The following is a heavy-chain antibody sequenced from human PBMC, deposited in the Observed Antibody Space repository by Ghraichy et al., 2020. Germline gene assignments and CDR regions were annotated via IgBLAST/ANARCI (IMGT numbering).Heavy chain of an antibody. J-gene: IGHJ4*02. CDR3: ARRDGDYSLDN. CDR1: GYIFSDYA. Sequence: SVKVSCKTSGYIFSDYAISWVRQAPGQGLEWMGWISIYNGNINYAQKFQGRVTLTTDRSTRIAYMELTGLRSDDTAVYYCARRDGDYSLDNWGQGTLVTVSS. D-gene: IGHD4-11*01. V-gene: IGHV1-18*04. CDR2: ISIYNGNI.